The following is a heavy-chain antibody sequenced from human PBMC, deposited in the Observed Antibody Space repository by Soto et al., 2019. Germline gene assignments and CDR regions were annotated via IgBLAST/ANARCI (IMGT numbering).Heavy chain of an antibody. CDR3: AKGLYSSGSWGFVVGNYFDY. J-gene: IGHJ4*02. V-gene: IGHV3-33*06. D-gene: IGHD6-19*01. Sequence: QVQLVESGGGVVQPGRSLRLSCAASGFTFSSYGMHWVRQAPGKGLEWVAVIWYDGSNKYYADSVKGRFTISRDNSKNTLYLQMNSLRAEETAVYYCAKGLYSSGSWGFVVGNYFDYWGQGTLVTVSS. CDR2: IWYDGSNK. CDR1: GFTFSSYG.